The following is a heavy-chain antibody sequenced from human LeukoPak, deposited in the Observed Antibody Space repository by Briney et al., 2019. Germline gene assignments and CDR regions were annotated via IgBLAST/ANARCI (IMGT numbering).Heavy chain of an antibody. J-gene: IGHJ4*02. D-gene: IGHD2-21*02. CDR2: IHSGGNT. Sequence: PGGSLRLSCTVSGFTVSINSMSWVHQAPGKGLEWVSFIHSGGNTHYSDSVKGRFTISRDNSKNTLYLQMNSLRAEDTAVYYCVRDPRNCGDDCYSSGYFDLWGQGTLVTVSS. CDR1: GFTVSINS. V-gene: IGHV3-66*01. CDR3: VRDPRNCGDDCYSSGYFDL.